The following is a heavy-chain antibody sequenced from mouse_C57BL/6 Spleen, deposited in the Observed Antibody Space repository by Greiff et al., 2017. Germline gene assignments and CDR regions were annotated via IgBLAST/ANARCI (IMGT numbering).Heavy chain of an antibody. D-gene: IGHD2-2*01. Sequence: VQLQQSGPELVKPGASVKISCKASGYSFTSYYIHWVKQRPGQGLEWIGWIYPGSGNTKYNEKFKGKGTLQADTSYRTAYMQLSSLTSEDSAVYYCARRGYGYDGYFDYWGQGTTLTVSS. CDR1: GYSFTSYY. V-gene: IGHV1-66*01. CDR3: ARRGYGYDGYFDY. CDR2: IYPGSGNT. J-gene: IGHJ2*01.